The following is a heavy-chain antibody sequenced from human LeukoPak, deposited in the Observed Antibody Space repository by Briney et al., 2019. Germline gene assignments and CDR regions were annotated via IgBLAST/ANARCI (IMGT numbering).Heavy chain of an antibody. CDR3: ARDTTATTLAGIPVYRFDP. CDR2: ISSSSSYI. V-gene: IGHV3-21*01. CDR1: GFTFSSYS. J-gene: IGHJ5*02. D-gene: IGHD5-12*01. Sequence: GGSLRLSCAASGFTFSSYSTNWVRQAPGKGLEWVSSISSSSSYIYYADSVKGRFTISRDNAKNSLYLQMNSLRAEDTAVYYCARDTTATTLAGIPVYRFDPWGQGTLVTVSS.